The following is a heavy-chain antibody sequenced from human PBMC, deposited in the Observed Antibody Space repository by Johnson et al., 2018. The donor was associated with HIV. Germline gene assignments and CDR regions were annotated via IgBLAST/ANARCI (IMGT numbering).Heavy chain of an antibody. V-gene: IGHV3-NL1*01. CDR1: GFSFSNYP. J-gene: IGHJ3*02. Sequence: QVQLVESGGGVVQPGRSLRLSCAASGFSFSNYPMHWVRQAPGQGLEWVSVIYSGGSTYYADSVKDRFTIYRDNAKNSLHLQMNSLRAEDTAVYYCAREGEPDGFDIWGQGTMVTVSS. CDR2: IYSGGST. D-gene: IGHD3-16*01. CDR3: AREGEPDGFDI.